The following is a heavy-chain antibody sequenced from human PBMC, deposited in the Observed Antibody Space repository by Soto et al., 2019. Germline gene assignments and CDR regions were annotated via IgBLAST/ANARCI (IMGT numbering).Heavy chain of an antibody. CDR3: ARLRASNYEAYQH. J-gene: IGHJ1*01. CDR1: GGTFSTYP. V-gene: IGHV1-69*12. Sequence: QVQLVQSGAEVKKPGSSVKVSCKASGGTFSTYPISWVRQAPGQGLEWMGGINPIFGPANYAQKLQGRVTITADESTTTAYMQLSSLRSDDTAVYYCARLRASNYEAYQHWGQGTLVTVSS. CDR2: INPIFGPA. D-gene: IGHD4-4*01.